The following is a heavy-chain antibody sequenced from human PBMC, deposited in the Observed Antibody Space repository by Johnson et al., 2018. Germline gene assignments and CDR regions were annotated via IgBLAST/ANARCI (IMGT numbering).Heavy chain of an antibody. CDR1: GFTFSSYD. CDR2: IGTAGDT. D-gene: IGHD3-10*01. J-gene: IGHJ6*02. CDR3: ARVDDGSGSYYYYYGMDV. V-gene: IGHV3-13*01. Sequence: VQLVESGGGLVQPGGSLRLSCAASGFTFSSYDMHWVRQATGKGLEWVSAIGTAGDTYYPGSVKGRFTISRENAKNSLYLQMNSLRAEDTAVYYCARVDDGSGSYYYYYGMDVWGQGTTVTVSS.